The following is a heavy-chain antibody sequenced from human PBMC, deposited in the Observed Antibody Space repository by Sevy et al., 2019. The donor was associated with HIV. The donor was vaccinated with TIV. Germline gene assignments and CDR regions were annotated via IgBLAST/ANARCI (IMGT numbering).Heavy chain of an antibody. CDR3: AKDRYCSGGNCPLDY. CDR2: IDDSGTKT. CDR1: GITLSTYA. D-gene: IGHD2-15*01. V-gene: IGHV3-23*01. Sequence: GGSLRLSCTASGITLSTYAMKWVRQAPGKGLEWVSGIDDSGTKTYDADSVKGRFTISRDNTKNTVSLQMKSLRAEDTAVYYCAKDRYCSGGNCPLDYWGQGTLVTVSS. J-gene: IGHJ4*02.